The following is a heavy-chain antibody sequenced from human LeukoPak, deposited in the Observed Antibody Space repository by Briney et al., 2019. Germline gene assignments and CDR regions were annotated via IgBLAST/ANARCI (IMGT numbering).Heavy chain of an antibody. V-gene: IGHV3-48*04. D-gene: IGHD6-19*01. J-gene: IGHJ6*02. Sequence: PGGSLRLSCAASGFTFSSYSMNWVRQAPGKGLEGVSYISSSSSTIYYADSVQGRFTISRDNAKNSLYLQMNSLRGEDTAVYYCASDSKEDSSGWSGGYYYYYGMDVWGQGTTVTVSS. CDR1: GFTFSSYS. CDR2: ISSSSSTI. CDR3: ASDSKEDSSGWSGGYYYYYGMDV.